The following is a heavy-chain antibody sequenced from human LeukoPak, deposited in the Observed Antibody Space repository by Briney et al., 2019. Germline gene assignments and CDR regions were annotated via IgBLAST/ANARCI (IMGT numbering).Heavy chain of an antibody. Sequence: SETLSLTCIVSGGSISGYYWSWIRQPPGKGLEWIGYIYYSGSTNYNPSLKSRITISVDTSKNQFSLKLSSVTAADTAVYYCARQIYQRRITMVRGVQTLDAFDIWGQGTMVTVSS. J-gene: IGHJ3*02. CDR1: GGSISGYY. D-gene: IGHD3-10*01. CDR3: ARQIYQRRITMVRGVQTLDAFDI. V-gene: IGHV4-59*01. CDR2: IYYSGST.